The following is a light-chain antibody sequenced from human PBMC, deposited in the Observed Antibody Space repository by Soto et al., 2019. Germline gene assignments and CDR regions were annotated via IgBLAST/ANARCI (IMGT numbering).Light chain of an antibody. Sequence: QSALTQPASVSGSPGQSITISCSGTSSDIGSYNHVAWYQQFPGKSPKLMIYAVSDRPSGVSDRFSGSKSGITASLTISGLQTEDEADYYCISYADRQSYLFGTATKVTVL. V-gene: IGLV2-14*03. CDR2: AVS. CDR3: ISYADRQSYL. CDR1: SSDIGSYNH. J-gene: IGLJ1*01.